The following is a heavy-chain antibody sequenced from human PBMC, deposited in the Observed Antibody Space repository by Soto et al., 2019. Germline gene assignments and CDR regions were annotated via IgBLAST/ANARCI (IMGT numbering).Heavy chain of an antibody. Sequence: LRLSCTASGFNLRDQALSWVRQAPGGGLEWVSGISGMEDRTNYADFVKGRFFISKDRAKNTLNLQMNGLRDDDTAVYYCAKTYTGGWGQGTQVTVSS. D-gene: IGHD3-10*01. CDR1: GFNLRDQA. V-gene: IGHV3-23*01. CDR3: AKTYTGG. J-gene: IGHJ4*02. CDR2: ISGMEDRT.